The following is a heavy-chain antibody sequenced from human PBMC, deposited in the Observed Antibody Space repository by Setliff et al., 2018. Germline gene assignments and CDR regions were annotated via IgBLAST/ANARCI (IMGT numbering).Heavy chain of an antibody. CDR3: ARGGTYRYFDY. J-gene: IGHJ4*02. CDR2: VYYSGTT. V-gene: IGHV4-61*01. CDR1: GGSISGASLRSYY. Sequence: SETLSLTCTVSGGSISGASLRSYYWSWIRQPPGKGLEFIGYVYYSGTTNYDPSLKSRVTISVDTSKNQFSLKMSSVTAADTAIYYCARGGTYRYFDYWGQVTLVTVSS.